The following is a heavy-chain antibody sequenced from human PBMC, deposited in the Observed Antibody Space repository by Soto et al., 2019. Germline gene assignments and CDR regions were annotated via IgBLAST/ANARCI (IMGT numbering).Heavy chain of an antibody. CDR3: ARQPRGPGYGERGLYFDY. CDR1: GGSTNSRSDY. Sequence: SETLSLTXTVSGGSTNSRSDYWGWIRQPPGKGLEWIGSVYYSGSTYDNPSLQSRVTISVDTSRNQFSLKLISVTAADTAVYFCARQPRGPGYGERGLYFDYWGQGTRVTVSS. J-gene: IGHJ4*02. CDR2: VYYSGST. V-gene: IGHV4-39*01. D-gene: IGHD3-16*01.